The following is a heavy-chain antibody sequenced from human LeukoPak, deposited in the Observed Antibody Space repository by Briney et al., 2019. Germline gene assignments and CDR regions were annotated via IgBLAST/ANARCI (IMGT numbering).Heavy chain of an antibody. V-gene: IGHV4-30-4*01. D-gene: IGHD3-3*01. Sequence: PSETLSLTCTVSGGSISSGDYYWSWIRQPPGKGLEWIGYIYYSGSTYYNPSLKSRVTISVDTSKNQFSLKLSSVTAADTAVYYCARVGMNYDFWSGYYPDYWGQGTLVTVSS. CDR1: GGSISSGDYY. J-gene: IGHJ4*02. CDR3: ARVGMNYDFWSGYYPDY. CDR2: IYYSGST.